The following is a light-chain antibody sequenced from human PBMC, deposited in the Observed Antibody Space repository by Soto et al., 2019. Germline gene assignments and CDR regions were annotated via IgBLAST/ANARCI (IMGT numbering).Light chain of an antibody. V-gene: IGKV2-28*01. CDR2: LGS. Sequence: DGVMTQFPLSLSVTPGEPASISCRSSQSLLHSHGYIYLDWYVQKPGQSPQLLIYLGSNRASGVPDRFSGSGSGTDFTLKISRVEAEDVGVYYCMQALQIRVEFGQGTKVEIK. CDR3: MQALQIRVE. CDR1: QSLLHSHGYIY. J-gene: IGKJ1*01.